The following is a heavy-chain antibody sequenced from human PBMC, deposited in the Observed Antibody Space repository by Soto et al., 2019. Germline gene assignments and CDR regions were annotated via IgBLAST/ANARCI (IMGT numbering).Heavy chain of an antibody. D-gene: IGHD3-3*01. J-gene: IGHJ4*02. V-gene: IGHV1-69*04. CDR1: GGTFSSYT. CDR2: IIPILGIA. CDR3: ARELRGGLLEWLFPFDY. Sequence: ASVKVSCKASGGTFSSYTISWVRQAPGQGLEWMGRIIPILGIANYAQKFQGRVTITADKSTSTAYMELSSLRSEDTAVYYCARELRGGLLEWLFPFDYWGQGTLVTVSS.